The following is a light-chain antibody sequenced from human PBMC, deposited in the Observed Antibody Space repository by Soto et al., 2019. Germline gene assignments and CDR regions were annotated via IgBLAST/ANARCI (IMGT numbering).Light chain of an antibody. J-gene: IGLJ2*01. CDR3: ATWDDSLNVV. CDR2: SND. Sequence: QSVLTQSPSASGTPGQRVSISCSGSTSNIGTNTVSWYQHVPGTAPKLLIYSNDQRPSAVPGRFSGSKSGTSAFLAISGLLFEDEADYYCATWDDSLNVVFGGGTKLTVL. V-gene: IGLV1-44*01. CDR1: TSNIGTNT.